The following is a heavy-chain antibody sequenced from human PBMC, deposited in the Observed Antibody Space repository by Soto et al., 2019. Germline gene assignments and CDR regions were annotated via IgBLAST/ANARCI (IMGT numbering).Heavy chain of an antibody. CDR2: IWNDGSNK. J-gene: IGHJ4*02. Sequence: QVQLVESGGGVVQPGRSLRLSCAASGFTFSSYGMHWVRQAPGKGLEWVAVIWNDGSNKYYADSVKGRFTISRDNSKNTLYLQMSSLRAEDTAVYYCARETGWVGATYFDYWGQGTLVTVSS. D-gene: IGHD1-26*01. CDR1: GFTFSSYG. V-gene: IGHV3-33*01. CDR3: ARETGWVGATYFDY.